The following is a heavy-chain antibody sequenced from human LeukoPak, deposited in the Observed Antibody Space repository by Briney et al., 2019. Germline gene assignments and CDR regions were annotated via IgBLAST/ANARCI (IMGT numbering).Heavy chain of an antibody. CDR3: ARVVRTGYCSGGSCYSAYYFDY. V-gene: IGHV4-39*07. Sequence: PSETLSLTCSISGTSISSTSHYWAWIRQTPGRGLEWIGTMYFTGTTYYNPSLKSRVTISVDTSKNQFSLKLSSVTAADTAVYYCARVVRTGYCSGGSCYSAYYFDYWGQGTLVTVSS. J-gene: IGHJ4*02. D-gene: IGHD2-15*01. CDR2: MYFTGTT. CDR1: GTSISSTSHY.